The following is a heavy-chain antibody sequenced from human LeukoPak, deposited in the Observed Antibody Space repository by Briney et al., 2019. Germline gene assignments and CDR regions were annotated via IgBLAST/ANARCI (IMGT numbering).Heavy chain of an antibody. J-gene: IGHJ4*02. CDR2: IYYSGST. Sequence: SETQSLTCSVSGGSISSSSHYWDWIRQPPGKGLEWIGSIYYSGSTYYNPSLKSRVTISVDTSKNQLSLKLISVTAADTAVYYCAREDTGGLDYWGQGILVTVSP. D-gene: IGHD2-8*02. CDR3: AREDTGGLDY. CDR1: GGSISSSSHY. V-gene: IGHV4-39*07.